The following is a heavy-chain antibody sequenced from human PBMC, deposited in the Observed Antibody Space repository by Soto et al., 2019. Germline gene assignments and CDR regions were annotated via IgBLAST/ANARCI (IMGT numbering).Heavy chain of an antibody. J-gene: IGHJ1*01. CDR2: INGDGTIT. CDR3: VRDFR. V-gene: IGHV3-74*01. Sequence: EVQLVEAGGGWVQPGGSLRLSCAASGFTFTNLWIYWVRQTPEKGLVWVAGINGDGTITAYADSVKGRFTISRDNAKSTLYLQMNSLTIEDTALYYCVRDFRWGQGTLVTVSS. CDR1: GFTFTNLW.